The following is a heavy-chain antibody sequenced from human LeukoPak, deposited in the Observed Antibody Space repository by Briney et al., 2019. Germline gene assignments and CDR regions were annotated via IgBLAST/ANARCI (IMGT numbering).Heavy chain of an antibody. J-gene: IGHJ6*02. CDR1: GFTFSSYA. Sequence: GGSLRLSCSASGFTFSSYAMHWVRQAPGKGLEWVAVISYDGSNKYYADSVKGRFTISRDNSKNTLDLQMNSLRAEDTAVYYCARVGSTSSYYYYYGMDVWGQGTTVTVSS. D-gene: IGHD2-2*01. V-gene: IGHV3-30*04. CDR3: ARVGSTSSYYYYYGMDV. CDR2: ISYDGSNK.